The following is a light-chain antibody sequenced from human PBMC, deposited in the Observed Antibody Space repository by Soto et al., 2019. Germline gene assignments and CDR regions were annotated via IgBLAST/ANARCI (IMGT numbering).Light chain of an antibody. V-gene: IGLV1-40*01. CDR2: GNN. CDR3: QSYDSSLSALYV. Sequence: QSVLTQPPSVSGAPGQRVTISCTWSSSNIGAGYEVHWYQQLPGTAPKLLIYGNNNRPSGVPDRFSGSKSATSASLAITGLQAEDEADYYCQSYDSSLSALYVFGTGTKLTVL. J-gene: IGLJ1*01. CDR1: SSNIGAGYE.